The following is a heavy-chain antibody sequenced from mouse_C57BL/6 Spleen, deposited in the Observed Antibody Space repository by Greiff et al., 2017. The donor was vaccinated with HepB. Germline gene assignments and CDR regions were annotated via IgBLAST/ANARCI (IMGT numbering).Heavy chain of an antibody. V-gene: IGHV5-4*03. J-gene: IGHJ4*01. D-gene: IGHD2-1*01. CDR1: GFTFSSYA. CDR3: ARGGNYDHYYAMDY. Sequence: DVMLVESGGGLVKPGGSLKLSCAASGFTFSSYAMSWVRQTPEKRLEWVATISDGGSYTYYPDNVKGRFTISRDNAKNNLYLQMSHLKSEDTAMYYCARGGNYDHYYAMDYWGQGTSVTVSS. CDR2: ISDGGSYT.